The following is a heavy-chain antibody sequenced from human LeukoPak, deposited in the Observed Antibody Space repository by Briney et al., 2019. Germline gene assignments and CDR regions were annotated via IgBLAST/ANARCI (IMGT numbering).Heavy chain of an antibody. Sequence: ASVKVSCKASGGTFSSYAISWVRQAPGQGLEWMGGIIPIFGTANYAQKFQGRVTITADESTSTAYMELSSLRSEDTAVYYCATFESPGRRFYYYMDVWGKGTTVTISS. CDR3: ATFESPGRRFYYYMDV. V-gene: IGHV1-69*13. J-gene: IGHJ6*03. CDR2: IIPIFGTA. CDR1: GGTFSSYA. D-gene: IGHD3-10*01.